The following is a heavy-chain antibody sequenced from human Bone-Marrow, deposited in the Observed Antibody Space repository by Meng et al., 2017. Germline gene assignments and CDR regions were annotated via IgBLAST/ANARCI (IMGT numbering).Heavy chain of an antibody. CDR2: IRHSGSA. CDR3: ARETISGIVVVPAAITS. V-gene: IGHV4-59*12. Sequence: QVQLQESGPVLVKPSETLFLTCTVSGGSITNYYWTCFRQPPGKRLEWIGYIRHSGSAAYDHSLKSRVTISVDTSKNQFSLKLSSVTATDTAVYYCARETISGIVVVPAAITSWGQGTLVTVSS. D-gene: IGHD2-2*01. J-gene: IGHJ4*02. CDR1: GGSITNYY.